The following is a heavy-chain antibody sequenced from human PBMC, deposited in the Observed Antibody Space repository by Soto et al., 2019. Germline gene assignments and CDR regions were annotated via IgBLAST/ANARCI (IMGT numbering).Heavy chain of an antibody. J-gene: IGHJ6*03. CDR3: ARDSGPYYYGSDYMDV. V-gene: IGHV3-33*01. D-gene: IGHD3-10*01. Sequence: GGSLRLSCAASGFTFSSYGMHWVRQAPGKGLEWVAVIWYDGSNKYYADSVKGRFTISRDNSKNTLYLQMNSLRAEDTAVYYCARDSGPYYYGSDYMDVWGKGTTVTVSS. CDR1: GFTFSSYG. CDR2: IWYDGSNK.